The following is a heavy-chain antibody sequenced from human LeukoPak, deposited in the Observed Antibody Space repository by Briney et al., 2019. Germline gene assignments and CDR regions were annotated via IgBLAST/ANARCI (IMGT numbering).Heavy chain of an antibody. V-gene: IGHV3-53*01. J-gene: IGHJ3*02. D-gene: IGHD1-1*01. Sequence: GGSLRLSCAASGFTVSSNYMSWVRQAPGKGLEWVLVIYSGGSTYYADSVKGRFTISRDNSKNTLYLQMNSLRAEDTAVYYCARDHQLDAFDIWGQGTMVTVSS. CDR1: GFTVSSNY. CDR3: ARDHQLDAFDI. CDR2: IYSGGST.